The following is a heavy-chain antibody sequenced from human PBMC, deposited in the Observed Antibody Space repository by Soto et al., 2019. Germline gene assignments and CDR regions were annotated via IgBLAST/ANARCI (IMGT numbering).Heavy chain of an antibody. CDR2: IYYSGST. J-gene: IGHJ6*02. V-gene: IGHV4-39*01. CDR3: ARINSGSYSHYYYGMDV. CDR1: GGSISSSSYY. Sequence: QLQLQESGPGLVKPSETLSLTCTVSGGSISSSSYYWGWIRQPPGKGLEWIGSIYYSGSTYYNPSLKSRVTISVDTSKNQFSLKLSSVTAADTAVYYCARINSGSYSHYYYGMDVWGQGTTVTVSS. D-gene: IGHD1-26*01.